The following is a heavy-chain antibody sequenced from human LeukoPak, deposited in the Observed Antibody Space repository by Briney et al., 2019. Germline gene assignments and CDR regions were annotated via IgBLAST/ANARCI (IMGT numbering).Heavy chain of an antibody. CDR2: ISYDGSNK. V-gene: IGHV3-30*04. J-gene: IGHJ4*02. Sequence: PGGSLRLSCAASGFTFSSYAMHWVRQAPGKGLEWVAVISYDGSNKYYADSVKGRFTISRDNSKNTLYLQMNSLRAEDTAVYYCASRLGNFFDYWGQGTLVTVSS. CDR3: ASRLGNFFDY. CDR1: GFTFSSYA.